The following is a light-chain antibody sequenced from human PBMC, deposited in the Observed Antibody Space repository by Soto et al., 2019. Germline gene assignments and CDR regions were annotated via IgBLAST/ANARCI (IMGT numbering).Light chain of an antibody. Sequence: SSELTQPPSVSVSPGQTASITCSGDKLGDKYACWYQQMPGQSPVLVIYQDSKRPSGIPERFSGSNSGNTATLTISGTQAMDEADYFCQAWDSSTPYVFGSGTKLTVL. CDR1: KLGDKY. J-gene: IGLJ1*01. V-gene: IGLV3-1*01. CDR2: QDS. CDR3: QAWDSSTPYV.